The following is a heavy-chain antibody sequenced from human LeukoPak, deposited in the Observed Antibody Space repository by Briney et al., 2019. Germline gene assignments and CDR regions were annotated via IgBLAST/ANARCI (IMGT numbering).Heavy chain of an antibody. CDR1: GFSFDDYA. J-gene: IGHJ6*03. CDR3: TTHPDYSRGIYNMDV. D-gene: IGHD6-19*01. V-gene: IGHV3-43D*04. Sequence: GGSLRLSCAASGFSFDDYAMHWVRQAPGKGLEWVSLISWDGGTTYYADSVKGRFTISRDNSKDSLYLQMNSLRGEDTAFYYCTTHPDYSRGIYNMDVWGKGTPVTVSS. CDR2: ISWDGGTT.